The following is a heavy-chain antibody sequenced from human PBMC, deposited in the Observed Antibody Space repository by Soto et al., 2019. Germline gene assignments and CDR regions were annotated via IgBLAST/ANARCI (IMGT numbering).Heavy chain of an antibody. CDR2: ISVHNGNT. CDR3: VGGMDV. Sequence: QVQLVQSEAEVKKPGASVQVSCKTSDYTFTSYGVNWVRQAPGQALEWMGWISVHNGNTNYAQRLQGRVTMTTDTSTSTAYMELRSLRSDDTAVYYCVGGMDVWGQGTTVTVSS. V-gene: IGHV1-18*01. J-gene: IGHJ6*02. CDR1: DYTFTSYG.